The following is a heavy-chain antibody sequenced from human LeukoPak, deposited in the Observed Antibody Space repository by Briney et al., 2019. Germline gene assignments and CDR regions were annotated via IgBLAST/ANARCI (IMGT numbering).Heavy chain of an antibody. CDR2: IRSKANNYAT. Sequence: PGGSLKLSCVVSGFTFSGSAVHWVRQASGKGLEWVGRIRSKANNYATAYAASVKGRFTNSRDDSKNTAYLQMNSLKTEDTAVYYCTGDNFDSSVKFDYWGQGTLVTVSS. J-gene: IGHJ4*02. V-gene: IGHV3-73*01. D-gene: IGHD3-22*01. CDR1: GFTFSGSA. CDR3: TGDNFDSSVKFDY.